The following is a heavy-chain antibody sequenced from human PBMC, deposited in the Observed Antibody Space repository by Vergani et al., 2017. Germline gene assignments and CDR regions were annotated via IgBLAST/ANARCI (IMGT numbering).Heavy chain of an antibody. CDR2: INHSGRT. V-gene: IGHV4-34*01. Sequence: QVQLQQWGAGLLKHSETLSLTCAVYGGSFSGYYWSWIRQPPGKGLEWIGEINHSGRTNYNPSLKSRVPISVDTSKNQFSLKLSSVTAADTAVYYCARLNYDSSGYHYGVDYWGQGTLVTVSS. J-gene: IGHJ4*02. CDR1: GGSFSGYY. CDR3: ARLNYDSSGYHYGVDY. D-gene: IGHD3-22*01.